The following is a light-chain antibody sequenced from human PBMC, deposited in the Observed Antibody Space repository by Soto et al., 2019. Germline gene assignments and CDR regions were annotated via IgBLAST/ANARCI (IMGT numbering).Light chain of an antibody. CDR2: NSS. Sequence: ILMSQSPSSLSASVGDRVTITCRASQDLDKWLAWYQQKPGRAPNLLIYNSSTLRQVLPSRFSGFGSGSEYILTITVLQPDDFATYYCQQYSPYSTSGQGTVVEMK. J-gene: IGKJ1*01. V-gene: IGKV1-5*01. CDR1: QDLDKW. CDR3: QQYSPYST.